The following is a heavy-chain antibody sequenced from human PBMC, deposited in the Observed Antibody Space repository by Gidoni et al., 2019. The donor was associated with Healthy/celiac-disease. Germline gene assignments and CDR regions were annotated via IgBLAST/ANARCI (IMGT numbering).Heavy chain of an antibody. D-gene: IGHD6-13*01. Sequence: QVQLQQWGAGLLKPSETLSLTCAVYGGSFRGYYWSWIRQPPGKGLEWIGEINHSGSTNYNPSLKSRVTISVDTSKNQFSLKLSSGTAADTAVYYCARLALPRGHGLSVAAAFYPWYFDYWGQGTLVTVSS. CDR1: GGSFRGYY. CDR2: INHSGST. J-gene: IGHJ4*02. V-gene: IGHV4-34*01. CDR3: ARLALPRGHGLSVAAAFYPWYFDY.